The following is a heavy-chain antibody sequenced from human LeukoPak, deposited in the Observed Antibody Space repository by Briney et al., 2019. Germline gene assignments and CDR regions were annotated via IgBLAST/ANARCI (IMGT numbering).Heavy chain of an antibody. CDR3: ASQGSGYDSPIDY. CDR1: GFTFNYYS. Sequence: GGSLRLSCAASGFTFNYYSMNWVRQAPGKGLEWVSSISSSSSYIYYADSVKGRFTISRDNAKNSLYLQVNSLRAEDTAVYYCASQGSGYDSPIDYWGQGTLVTVSS. CDR2: ISSSSSYI. V-gene: IGHV3-21*01. J-gene: IGHJ4*02. D-gene: IGHD5-12*01.